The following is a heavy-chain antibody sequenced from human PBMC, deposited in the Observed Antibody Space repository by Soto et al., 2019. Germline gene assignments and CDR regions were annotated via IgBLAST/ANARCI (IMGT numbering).Heavy chain of an antibody. CDR3: ARDLGGPDY. Sequence: GGSLRLSCAASGFSLSPYLMHWVRQVPGRGLEWVARLSSDGFGAAYADSVKGRFFISRDIARNTLSLQMNSLRADDTAVYYCARDLGGPDYWGRGTSVTVPS. CDR2: LSSDGFGA. J-gene: IGHJ4*02. CDR1: GFSLSPYL. D-gene: IGHD3-16*01. V-gene: IGHV3-74*03.